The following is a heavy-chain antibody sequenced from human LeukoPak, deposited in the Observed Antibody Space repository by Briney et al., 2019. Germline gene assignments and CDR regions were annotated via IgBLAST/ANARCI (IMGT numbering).Heavy chain of an antibody. V-gene: IGHV3-23*01. CDR3: AKRGYYDILTGYYPTDFDY. Sequence: PGGSLRLSCAASGFTFSSHGMNWVRQAPGKGLEWVSGISPRGDITYYADSVKGRFTISRDNSKNTLYLQMNSLRAEDTAVYYCAKRGYYDILTGYYPTDFDYWGQGTLVTVSS. D-gene: IGHD3-9*01. CDR1: GFTFSSHG. J-gene: IGHJ4*02. CDR2: ISPRGDIT.